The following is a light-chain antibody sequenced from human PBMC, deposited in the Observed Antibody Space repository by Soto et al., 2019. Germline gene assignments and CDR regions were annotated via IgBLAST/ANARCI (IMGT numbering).Light chain of an antibody. CDR3: QTWGTGTDWV. CDR2: LNSDGRH. CDR1: SGHSSYA. J-gene: IGLJ3*02. Sequence: VLTQSPFASASLGGSVKLTCTLSSGHSSYAIAWHQQQPEKGPRYLMKLNSDGRHSKGDGIPDRFSGSSSGADRYLTISSLQSEDEADYYCQTWGTGTDWVFGGGTKLTVL. V-gene: IGLV4-69*01.